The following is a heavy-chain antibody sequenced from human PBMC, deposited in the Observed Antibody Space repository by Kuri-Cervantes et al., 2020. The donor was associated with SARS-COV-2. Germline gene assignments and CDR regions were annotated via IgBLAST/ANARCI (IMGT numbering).Heavy chain of an antibody. CDR1: GYTFSVYY. CDR3: AREGGDIVMVASDYWGQGTLV. D-gene: IGHD5-18*01. CDR2: IIPIFGKA. V-gene: IGHV1-69*13. Sequence: SVKVSCKASGYTFSVYYMYWVRQAPGQGLEWMGRIIPIFGKANYARKLQGRVTITADESTDTAYMELSSLRSEDTAVYYCAREGGDIVMVASDYWGQGTLVWGQGTLVTVSS. J-gene: IGHJ4*02.